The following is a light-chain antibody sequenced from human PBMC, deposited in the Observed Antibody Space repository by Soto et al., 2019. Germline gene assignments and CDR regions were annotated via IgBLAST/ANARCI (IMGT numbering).Light chain of an antibody. Sequence: QSVLTQPASVSGSPGQSITISCTETSSDVGGYNYVSWYQQHPGKAPKHMIYEVSNRPSGVSNRFSGSKSGNTASLTISGLQAEYEADYYCSSYTSSSTLVFGSGTKATVL. CDR3: SSYTSSSTLV. J-gene: IGLJ1*01. CDR1: SSDVGGYNY. V-gene: IGLV2-14*01. CDR2: EVS.